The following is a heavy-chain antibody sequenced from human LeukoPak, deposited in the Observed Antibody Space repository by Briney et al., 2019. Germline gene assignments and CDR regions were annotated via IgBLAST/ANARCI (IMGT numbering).Heavy chain of an antibody. V-gene: IGHV4-59*01. J-gene: IGHJ6*02. CDR1: GGSISSYY. D-gene: IGHD1-20*01. CDR2: IYYSGST. Sequence: SETLSLTRTVSGGSISSYYWSWIRPPPGKGLEWIGYIYYSGSTNYNPSLKSRVTISVDTSKNQFSLKLSSVTAADTAGHYCARSLRARITGTTASVYGMDVWGQGTTVTVSS. CDR3: ARSLRARITGTTASVYGMDV.